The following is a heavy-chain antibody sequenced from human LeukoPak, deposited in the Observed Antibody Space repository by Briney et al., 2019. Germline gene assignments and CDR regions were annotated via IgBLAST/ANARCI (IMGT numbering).Heavy chain of an antibody. Sequence: ASVTVSCKASGYTFTAYYIHWVRQAPGQGLEWMGSINPNSGGTNYAQNFQGRVTMTRDTSINTAYMELSSLRSDDTAVYYCARVEPWNYYDSSGYYFDFWGQGTLVTVSS. J-gene: IGHJ4*02. CDR1: GYTFTAYY. D-gene: IGHD3-22*01. CDR2: INPNSGGT. CDR3: ARVEPWNYYDSSGYYFDF. V-gene: IGHV1-2*02.